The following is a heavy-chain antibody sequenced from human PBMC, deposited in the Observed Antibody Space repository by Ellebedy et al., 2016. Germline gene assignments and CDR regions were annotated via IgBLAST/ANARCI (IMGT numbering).Heavy chain of an antibody. D-gene: IGHD3-10*01. V-gene: IGHV3-23*01. CDR2: ISGSGGST. CDR1: GFTFSSYA. J-gene: IGHJ4*02. Sequence: GESLKISXAASGFTFSSYAMSWVRQAPGKGLEWVSAISGSGGSTYYADSVKGRFTISGDNSKNTLYLQMNSLRAEDTAVYYCARDFGELLYWGQGTLVTVSS. CDR3: ARDFGELLY.